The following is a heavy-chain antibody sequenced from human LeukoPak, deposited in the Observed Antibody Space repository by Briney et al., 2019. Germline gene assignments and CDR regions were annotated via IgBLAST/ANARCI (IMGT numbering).Heavy chain of an antibody. D-gene: IGHD5-12*01. CDR3: ASEGVATEGGY. J-gene: IGHJ4*02. CDR2: INHSGST. Sequence: SGTLCLTCAAYGWTFSGYYWNWIRQAPGKGLEWIGEINHSGSTNYNPSLKSRVTISVDTSKKPSSLKLRSVSDAGTAVYYCASEGVATEGGYWGEGTLVTVSS. V-gene: IGHV4-34*01. CDR1: GWTFSGYY.